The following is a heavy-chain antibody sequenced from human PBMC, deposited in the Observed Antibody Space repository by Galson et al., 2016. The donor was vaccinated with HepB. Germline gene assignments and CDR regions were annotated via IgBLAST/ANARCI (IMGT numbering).Heavy chain of an antibody. Sequence: SLRLSCAASGFIFSNYGMHWVRQAPGKGLEWVAVISFDGSNAYYGDSVKGRFTISRDNSKNTLSLQMNSLRAEDTAVYYCATGGGRRSKYYGMDVWGHGTMVTVSS. D-gene: IGHD1-26*01. CDR2: ISFDGSNA. J-gene: IGHJ6*02. CDR3: ATGGGRRSKYYGMDV. CDR1: GFIFSNYG. V-gene: IGHV3-30*03.